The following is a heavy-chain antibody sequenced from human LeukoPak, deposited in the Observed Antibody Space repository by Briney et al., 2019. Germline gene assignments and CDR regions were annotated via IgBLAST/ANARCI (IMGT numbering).Heavy chain of an antibody. CDR3: ASNVAGSSFDY. V-gene: IGHV4-59*08. CDR2: IYYSGST. CDR1: GGSISSYY. J-gene: IGHJ4*02. D-gene: IGHD6-19*01. Sequence: SETLSLTCTVSGGSISSYYWSWIRQPPGKGLEWIGYIYYSGSTNYNPSLKSRVTISVDTTKNHVSLRLSSVTAADTAVYYCASNVAGSSFDYWGQGSLVTVSS.